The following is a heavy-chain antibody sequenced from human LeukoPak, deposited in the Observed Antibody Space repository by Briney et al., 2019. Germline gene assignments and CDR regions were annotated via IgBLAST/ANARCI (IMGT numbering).Heavy chain of an antibody. D-gene: IGHD3-22*01. Sequence: GASVKVSCKTSGGTFSTYGIRWVRQAPGQGLEWMGGIIPIFGTANYAQKFQGRVTLTTDESTSTAFMELRSLRSEDTAVYYCARDSEAYYYDSSGYLSWGQGTLVTVSS. J-gene: IGHJ5*02. V-gene: IGHV1-69*05. CDR2: IIPIFGTA. CDR1: GGTFSTYG. CDR3: ARDSEAYYYDSSGYLS.